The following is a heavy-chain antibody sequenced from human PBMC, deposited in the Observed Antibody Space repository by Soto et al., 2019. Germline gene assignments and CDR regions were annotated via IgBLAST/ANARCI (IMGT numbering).Heavy chain of an antibody. CDR1: GYTFRRYG. J-gene: IGHJ5*02. V-gene: IGHV1-18*04. CDR3: ARWISGGYSDWFDP. CDR2: INVDNGET. D-gene: IGHD1-26*01. Sequence: QVQLVQSGAEVKKPGASVKVSCKASGYTFRRYGFTWVRQAPGQGLEWMGWINVDNGETKYPQKIQGRVTMTTDTSTSTVYMELRSLTSDDTAVYYCARWISGGYSDWFDPWGHGTLVTVSS.